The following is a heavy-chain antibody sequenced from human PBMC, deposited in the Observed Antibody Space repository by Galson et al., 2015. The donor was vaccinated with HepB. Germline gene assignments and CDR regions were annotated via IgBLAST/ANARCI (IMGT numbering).Heavy chain of an antibody. CDR2: ISYDGSNK. V-gene: IGHV3-30*18. J-gene: IGHJ1*01. D-gene: IGHD3-22*01. Sequence: SLRLSCAASGFTFSSYGMHWVRQAPGKGLEWVAGISYDGSNKYYADAVNGRFAISRDNSKNMLYLQMNSLRADDTAVYCCAKDPNDCGGYYPSEYFQHWGQGTLVTVSS. CDR1: GFTFSSYG. CDR3: AKDPNDCGGYYPSEYFQH.